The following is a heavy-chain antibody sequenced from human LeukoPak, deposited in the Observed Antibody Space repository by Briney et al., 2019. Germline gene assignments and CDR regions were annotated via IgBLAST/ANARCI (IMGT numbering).Heavy chain of an antibody. CDR1: GFTFSSYI. D-gene: IGHD6-19*01. CDR2: ISRNSTYI. V-gene: IGHV3-21*01. J-gene: IGHJ4*02. Sequence: PGGSLRLSCAASGFTFSSYIMNWVRQAPGKGLEWVASISRNSTYIHYADSVKGRFTISRDNAKNSLYLQMNSLRAEDTAVYYCARDKYSSGQADYWGQGTLVTVSS. CDR3: ARDKYSSGQADY.